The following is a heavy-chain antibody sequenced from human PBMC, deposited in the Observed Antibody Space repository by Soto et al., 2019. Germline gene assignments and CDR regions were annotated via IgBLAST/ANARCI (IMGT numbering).Heavy chain of an antibody. CDR1: GFTFSDYY. J-gene: IGHJ4*02. CDR3: ARDLGYRRSPTFDY. Sequence: GGSLRLSCAASGFTFSDYYMSWIRQAPGKGLEWVSYISSSSSHTNFPDSVKGRFTISRDNAKNSLYLQMNSLRAEDTAVYYCARDLGYRRSPTFDYWGRGTLVTVSS. D-gene: IGHD6-13*01. V-gene: IGHV3-11*05. CDR2: ISSSSSHT.